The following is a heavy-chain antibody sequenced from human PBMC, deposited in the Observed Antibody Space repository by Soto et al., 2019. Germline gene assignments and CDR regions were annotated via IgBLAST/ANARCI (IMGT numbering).Heavy chain of an antibody. CDR3: VRDGAATGSVYLDY. D-gene: IGHD6-13*01. CDR2: ISYSGST. CDR1: GCSISGYF. J-gene: IGHJ4*02. Sequence: SETLCLTCTFSGCSISGYFWSWIRQPPGKGLEWIGYISYSGSTNYNSSLKSRVTMSIDTSKNQFSLRLTSVTAADTAVYYCVRDGAATGSVYLDYWGQGTLVTVSS. V-gene: IGHV4-59*01.